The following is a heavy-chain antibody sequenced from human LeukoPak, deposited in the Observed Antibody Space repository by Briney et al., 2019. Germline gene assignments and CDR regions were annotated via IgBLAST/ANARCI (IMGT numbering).Heavy chain of an antibody. Sequence: SVKVSCKATGGTFSSYAISWVRQAPGQGLEWMGGIIPIFGTANYAQKFQGRVTITADESTSTAYMELSSLRSEATAVYYCALLKGGYVLPFDYWGQGTLVTVSS. CDR2: IIPIFGTA. CDR1: GGTFSSYA. CDR3: ALLKGGYVLPFDY. D-gene: IGHD3-10*01. J-gene: IGHJ4*02. V-gene: IGHV1-69*13.